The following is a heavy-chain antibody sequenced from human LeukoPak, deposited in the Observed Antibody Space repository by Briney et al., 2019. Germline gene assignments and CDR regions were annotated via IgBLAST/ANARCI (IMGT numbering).Heavy chain of an antibody. D-gene: IGHD3-10*01. CDR1: GYTFTSYD. CDR3: ARDLNTFTMVRGVVL. Sequence: ASVKVSCKASGYTFTSYDINWVRQATGQGLEWMGWMNPNSGNTGYAQKFQGRVTMTRNTSISTAYMELSSLRSDDTAVYYCARDLNTFTMVRGVVLWGQGTLVIVSS. CDR2: MNPNSGNT. J-gene: IGHJ4*02. V-gene: IGHV1-8*01.